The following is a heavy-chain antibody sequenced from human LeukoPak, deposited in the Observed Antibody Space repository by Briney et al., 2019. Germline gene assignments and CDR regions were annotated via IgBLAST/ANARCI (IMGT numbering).Heavy chain of an antibody. CDR2: VNGDGSDP. Sequence: QSGGSLRLSCAASGFTFSTYAMHWVRQAPGKGLAWVSRVNGDGSDPTYADSVKGRFTISRDNAKNTLYLEMNSLRAEDTAVYYCATYTGPKPHWGQGTLVTVSS. CDR3: ATYTGPKPH. CDR1: GFTFSTYA. J-gene: IGHJ4*02. D-gene: IGHD1-1*01. V-gene: IGHV3-74*01.